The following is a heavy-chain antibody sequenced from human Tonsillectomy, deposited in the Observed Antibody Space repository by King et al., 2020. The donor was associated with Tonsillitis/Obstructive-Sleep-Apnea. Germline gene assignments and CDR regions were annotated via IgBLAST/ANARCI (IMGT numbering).Heavy chain of an antibody. D-gene: IGHD5-18*01. CDR3: ASHVDTPKLRDDY. CDR2: IDPSDSYT. CDR1: GYSFTIYW. Sequence: QLVQSGVEVKKPGESLRISCKASGYSFTIYWINWVRQMPGKGLEWMGRIDPSDSYTNYSPSFQGHVTISADKSISTAYLQWSSLKASDTAMYYCASHVDTPKLRDDYWGQGTLVTVSS. J-gene: IGHJ4*02. V-gene: IGHV5-10-1*01.